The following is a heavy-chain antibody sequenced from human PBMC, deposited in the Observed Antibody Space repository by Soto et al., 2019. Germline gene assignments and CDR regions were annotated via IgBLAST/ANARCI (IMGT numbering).Heavy chain of an antibody. Sequence: PGWSLRLSCAASGFTFSNYAMTWARQAPGKGLEWVSSLLRSGSTAYYADSVRGRFTISSDTSANSLYLQMDSLRAEDTAIYYCAKDAVSGDGIWLMDSWGQGTVVTVS. CDR3: AKDAVSGDGIWLMDS. D-gene: IGHD4-17*01. CDR2: LLRSGSTA. J-gene: IGHJ5*02. V-gene: IGHV3-23*01. CDR1: GFTFSNYA.